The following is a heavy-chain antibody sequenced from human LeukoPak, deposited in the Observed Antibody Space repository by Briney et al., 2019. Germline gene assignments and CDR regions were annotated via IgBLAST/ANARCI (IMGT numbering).Heavy chain of an antibody. Sequence: SETLSLTCTVSGGPISSGDYYWSWIRQPPGKGLEWIGYIYYSGSTYYNPSLKSRVTISVDTSKNQFSLKLSSVTAADTAVYYCARNTVDYYFDYWGQGTLVTVSS. D-gene: IGHD4-23*01. CDR3: ARNTVDYYFDY. CDR1: GGPISSGDYY. CDR2: IYYSGST. V-gene: IGHV4-30-4*08. J-gene: IGHJ4*02.